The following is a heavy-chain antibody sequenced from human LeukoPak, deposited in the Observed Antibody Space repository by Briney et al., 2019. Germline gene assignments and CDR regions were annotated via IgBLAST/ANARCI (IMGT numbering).Heavy chain of an antibody. CDR3: ARDQRVTGRPDVDY. J-gene: IGHJ4*02. CDR2: ISSDGSST. CDR1: GFTFSNHW. Sequence: GGSLRLSCAASGFTFSNHWMHWVRQTPGKGLAWVSRISSDGSSTTYADSVKGRFTISRDNAKNTLYLQMNNLRAEDTAMYYCARDQRVTGRPDVDYWGQGTLVIVSS. V-gene: IGHV3-74*03. D-gene: IGHD6-6*01.